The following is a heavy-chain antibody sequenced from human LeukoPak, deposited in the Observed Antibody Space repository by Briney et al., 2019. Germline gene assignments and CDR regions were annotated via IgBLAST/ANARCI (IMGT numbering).Heavy chain of an antibody. CDR3: AREKGSSGWYGYYYYGMDA. CDR2: ISSSGSTI. V-gene: IGHV3-48*03. J-gene: IGHJ6*02. CDR1: GFTFSSYE. D-gene: IGHD6-19*01. Sequence: GGSLRLSCAASGFTFSSYEMNWVRQAPGKGLEWVSYISSSGSTIYYADSVKGRFAISRDNAKNSLYLQMNSLRAEDTAVYYCAREKGSSGWYGYYYYGMDAWGQGTTVTVSS.